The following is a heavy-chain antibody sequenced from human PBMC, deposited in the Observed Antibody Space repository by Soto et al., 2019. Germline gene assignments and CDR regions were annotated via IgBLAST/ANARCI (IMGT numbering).Heavy chain of an antibody. D-gene: IGHD2-15*01. V-gene: IGHV1-69*06. CDR1: GGTFSSYA. J-gene: IGHJ4*02. CDR3: AIARTLSVVVAATTFDY. Sequence: SVKVSCKASGGTFSSYAISWVRQAPGQGLEWMGGIIPIFGTANYAQKFQGRVTITADKSTSTAYMELSSLRSEDTAVYYCAIARTLSVVVAATTFDYWGQGTLVTVSS. CDR2: IIPIFGTA.